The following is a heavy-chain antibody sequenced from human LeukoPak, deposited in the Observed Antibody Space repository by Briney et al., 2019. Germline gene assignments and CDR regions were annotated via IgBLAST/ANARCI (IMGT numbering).Heavy chain of an antibody. D-gene: IGHD6-13*01. V-gene: IGHV4-34*01. CDR1: GGSFPGYY. CDR3: ARSLRYSSSWSY. Sequence: SETLSLTCAVYGGSFPGYYWSWIRQPPGKGLEWIGEINHSGSTNYNPSLKSRVTISVDTSKNQFSLKLSSVTAADTAVYYCARSLRYSSSWSYWGQGTLVTVSS. J-gene: IGHJ4*02. CDR2: INHSGST.